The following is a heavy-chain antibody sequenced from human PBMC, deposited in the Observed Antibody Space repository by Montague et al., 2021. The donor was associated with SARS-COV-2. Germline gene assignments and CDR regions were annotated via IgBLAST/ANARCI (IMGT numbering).Heavy chain of an antibody. CDR2: INVSKS. V-gene: IGHV4-34*08. D-gene: IGHD4-23*01. CDR3: ARWDPQTLTMIGLRGKSASHY. Sequence: SETLSLTCAVYGGTFSRYFLALIRQSTGKGRETVAVINVSKSTNPNFNTSLRNRGTIWVVTSKSQFSLRLSSVSAADTGAYYCARWDPQTLTMIGLRGKSASHYWGNLTLVTVAS. J-gene: IGHJ4*01. CDR1: GGTFSRYF.